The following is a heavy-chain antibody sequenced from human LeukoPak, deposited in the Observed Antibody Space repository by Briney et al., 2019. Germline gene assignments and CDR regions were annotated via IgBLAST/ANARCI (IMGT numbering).Heavy chain of an antibody. D-gene: IGHD1-26*01. CDR2: IYYSGST. Sequence: SETLSLTCTVSGGSISSYYWSWIRQPPGKGLEWIGYIYYSGSTNYNPSLKSRVTISVDTSKNQFSLRLSSVTAADTAVYYCARNSGYVDYWGQGTLVTVSS. CDR1: GGSISSYY. V-gene: IGHV4-59*08. CDR3: ARNSGYVDY. J-gene: IGHJ4*02.